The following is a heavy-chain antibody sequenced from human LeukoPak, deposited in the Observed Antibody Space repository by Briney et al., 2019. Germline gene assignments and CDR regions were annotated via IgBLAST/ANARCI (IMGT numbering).Heavy chain of an antibody. CDR1: GGSFSGYY. V-gene: IGHV4-34*01. CDR3: ARALMTLVRGVPRTTWFDP. Sequence: SETLSLTCTVSGGSFSGYYWTWVRQAPGKGLQWIVEINESGTTNYNASLNNRVTISVDPSKSEFSLKMTSLPAADTAVFYCARALMTLVRGVPRTTWFDPWGQGTLVTVSS. D-gene: IGHD3-10*01. CDR2: INESGTT. J-gene: IGHJ5*02.